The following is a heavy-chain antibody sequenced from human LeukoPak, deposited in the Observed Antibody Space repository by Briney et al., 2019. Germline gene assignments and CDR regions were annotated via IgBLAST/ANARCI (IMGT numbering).Heavy chain of an antibody. Sequence: GESLKISCKGFGYTFTTNWIGWVRQMPGKGLEWMGVVYPGNSDTRYSPSFQGQVTISADKSISTAYLQWSSLKASDSAMYYCARLGGYSTGWYIQYWGQGTLVTVSS. CDR1: GYTFTTNW. CDR2: VYPGNSDT. D-gene: IGHD6-19*01. V-gene: IGHV5-51*01. CDR3: ARLGGYSTGWYIQY. J-gene: IGHJ4*02.